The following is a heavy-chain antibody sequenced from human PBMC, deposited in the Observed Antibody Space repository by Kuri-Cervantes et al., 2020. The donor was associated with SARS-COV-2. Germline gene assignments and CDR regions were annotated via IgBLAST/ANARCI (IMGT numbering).Heavy chain of an antibody. J-gene: IGHJ4*02. CDR3: ARQKFHYYDSSGYQGATDY. V-gene: IGHV5-51*01. D-gene: IGHD3-22*01. CDR1: GNSFTTYW. CDR2: IYPGDSNT. Sequence: GESLKISCKHSGNSFTTYWIGWVRQMPGNGLELMGIIYPGDSNTKYSPSFQGHVTMSSDKSLRTAYLQWSSLKASDTAMYYCARQKFHYYDSSGYQGATDYWGQGTLVTVSS.